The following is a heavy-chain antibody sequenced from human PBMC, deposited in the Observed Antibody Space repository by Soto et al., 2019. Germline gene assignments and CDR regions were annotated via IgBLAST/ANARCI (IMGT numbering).Heavy chain of an antibody. CDR1: GFTFSNYA. CDR2: ISGSGGST. J-gene: IGHJ6*02. CDR3: ANPPPTMEATIYYYYGMDV. Sequence: EVQLLESGGGLVQPGGSLRLSCAASGFTFSNYAMTWVRQAPGKGLEWVSAISGSGGSTYYADSVKGRFTISRDNSKNTLYLQMDSLIAEHTAVYYCANPPPTMEATIYYYYGMDVWGQGTTVTVSS. V-gene: IGHV3-23*01. D-gene: IGHD1-26*01.